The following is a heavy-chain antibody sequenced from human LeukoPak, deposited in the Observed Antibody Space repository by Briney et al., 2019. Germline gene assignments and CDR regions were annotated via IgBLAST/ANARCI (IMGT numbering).Heavy chain of an antibody. D-gene: IGHD3-9*01. CDR3: ARSSYYDILTGYYNHPSFDY. J-gene: IGHJ4*02. V-gene: IGHV4-34*01. CDR1: GGSFSGYY. Sequence: SETLSLTCAVYGGSFSGYYWSWIRQPPGKGLEWIGEINHSGSTNYNPSLKSRVTISVDTSKNLFSLKLSSVTAADTAVYYCARSSYYDILTGYYNHPSFDYWGQGTLVTVSS. CDR2: INHSGST.